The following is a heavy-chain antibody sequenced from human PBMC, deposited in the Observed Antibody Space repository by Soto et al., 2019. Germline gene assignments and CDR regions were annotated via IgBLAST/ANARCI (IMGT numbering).Heavy chain of an antibody. CDR2: MNPSTGKS. Sequence: GASVKVSCKTSGYTFTSYDIYWVRQATGQGLEWMGWMNPSTGKSRYAQKFQDRVTMTSDTSISTAHMELGSLRYEDTAVYYCARRAETNGWNGFGADKYYFDFWGQGTLVTVSS. D-gene: IGHD1-1*01. CDR1: GYTFTSYD. CDR3: ARRAETNGWNGFGADKYYFDF. V-gene: IGHV1-8*01. J-gene: IGHJ4*02.